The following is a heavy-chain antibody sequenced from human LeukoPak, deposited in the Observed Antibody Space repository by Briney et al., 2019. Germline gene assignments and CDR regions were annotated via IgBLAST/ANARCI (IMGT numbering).Heavy chain of an antibody. D-gene: IGHD3-9*01. CDR3: AKGSVYYDILTGYFNDYYYYGMDV. J-gene: IGHJ6*02. Sequence: GRSLRLSCAASGFTFSSYAMSWVRQAPGKGLEWVSAISGSGGSTYYADSVKGRFTISRDNSKNTLYLQMNSLRAEDTAVYYCAKGSVYYDILTGYFNDYYYYGMDVWGQGTTVTVSS. CDR2: ISGSGGST. V-gene: IGHV3-23*01. CDR1: GFTFSSYA.